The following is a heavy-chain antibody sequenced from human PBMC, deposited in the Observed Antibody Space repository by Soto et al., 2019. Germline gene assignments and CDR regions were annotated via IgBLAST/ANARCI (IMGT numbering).Heavy chain of an antibody. J-gene: IGHJ4*02. CDR3: AKARRPYSSGWSAEHFDY. Sequence: PGGSLRLSCAASGFTFSSYAMSWVRQAPGKGLEWVSAISGSGGSTYYADSVKGRFTISRDNSKNTLYLQMNSLRAEDTAVYYCAKARRPYSSGWSAEHFDYWGQGTLVTLSS. CDR2: ISGSGGST. D-gene: IGHD6-19*01. V-gene: IGHV3-23*01. CDR1: GFTFSSYA.